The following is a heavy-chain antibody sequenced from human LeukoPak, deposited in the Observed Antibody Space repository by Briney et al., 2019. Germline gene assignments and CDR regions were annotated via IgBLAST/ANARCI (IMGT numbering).Heavy chain of an antibody. J-gene: IGHJ6*03. D-gene: IGHD6-6*01. CDR3: ARDRVAAPGYYYYMDV. Sequence: GASVKVSCKASGYTFTSYGISWVRQAPGQGLEWMGWISAYNGNTNYAQKLQGRVTMTTDTSTSTAYMELRSLRSDDTAVYYCARDRVAAPGYYYYMDVWGKGTTVTVSS. V-gene: IGHV1-18*01. CDR2: ISAYNGNT. CDR1: GYTFTSYG.